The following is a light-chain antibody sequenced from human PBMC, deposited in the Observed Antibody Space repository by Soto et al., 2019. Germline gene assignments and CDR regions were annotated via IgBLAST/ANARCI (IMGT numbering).Light chain of an antibody. CDR2: GTS. CDR1: HSVGIY. CDR3: QKYNVSPPLST. J-gene: IGKJ2*01. Sequence: DIVMTQSPGTLSVSPGEGVTLSCRASHSVGIYSAWYQQKSGQAPRLLVYGTSTRATGVSARFSSSGSGTYFTLIISSLQSEDFGVYYCQKYNVSPPLSTFVRGTKLEL. V-gene: IGKV3-15*01.